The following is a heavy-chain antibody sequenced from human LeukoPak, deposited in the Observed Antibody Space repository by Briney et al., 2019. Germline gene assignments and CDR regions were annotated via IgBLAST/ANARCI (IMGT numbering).Heavy chain of an antibody. J-gene: IGHJ4*02. CDR2: INHSGST. Sequence: SETLSITCAVYGGSFSGYYWSWIRQPPGKGLEWIGEINHSGSTNYNPSLKSRVTISVDTSKNQFSLKLSSVTAADTAVYYCARALHSVVVAATAFDYWGQGTLVTVSS. D-gene: IGHD2-15*01. CDR1: GGSFSGYY. V-gene: IGHV4-34*01. CDR3: ARALHSVVVAATAFDY.